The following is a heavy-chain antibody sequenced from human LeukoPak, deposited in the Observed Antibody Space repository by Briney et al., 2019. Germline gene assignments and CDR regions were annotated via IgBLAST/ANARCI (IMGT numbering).Heavy chain of an antibody. Sequence: GGSLRLSCAASGLTVSTNYMSWVRQAPGKGLEWVSVIYSGGSTYYADSVKGRFTISRDNSKNTLYLQMNSLRAEDTAVYYCARDYPSYYDSSGYYSFDYWGQGTLVTVFS. J-gene: IGHJ4*02. D-gene: IGHD3-22*01. CDR1: GLTVSTNY. CDR2: IYSGGST. V-gene: IGHV3-66*01. CDR3: ARDYPSYYDSSGYYSFDY.